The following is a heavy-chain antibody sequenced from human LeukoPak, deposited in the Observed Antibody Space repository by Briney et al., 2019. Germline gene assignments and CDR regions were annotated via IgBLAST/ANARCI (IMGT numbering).Heavy chain of an antibody. Sequence: GGSLRLSCAASGFTFSSYAMHWVRQAPGKGLEYVSAISSNGGSTYYANSVKGRFTISRDNSKNTLYLQMGSLRAEDMAVYYCARGYPQGALYYYYMDVWGKGTTVTVSS. D-gene: IGHD3-16*01. J-gene: IGHJ6*03. CDR2: ISSNGGST. CDR3: ARGYPQGALYYYYMDV. V-gene: IGHV3-64*01. CDR1: GFTFSSYA.